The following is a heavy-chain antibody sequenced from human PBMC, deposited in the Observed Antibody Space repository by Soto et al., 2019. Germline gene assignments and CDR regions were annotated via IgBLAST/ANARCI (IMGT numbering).Heavy chain of an antibody. D-gene: IGHD5-18*01. J-gene: IGHJ6*02. CDR2: IIPIFGTA. CDR3: ARDRIVDTAMVGLYYYYGMDV. Sequence: SVKVSCKASGGTFSSYAISWVRQAPGLGLEWIGGIIPIFGTANYAQKFQGRVTITADESTSTAYMELSSLRSEDTAVYYCARDRIVDTAMVGLYYYYGMDVWGQGTTVTVSS. CDR1: GGTFSSYA. V-gene: IGHV1-69*13.